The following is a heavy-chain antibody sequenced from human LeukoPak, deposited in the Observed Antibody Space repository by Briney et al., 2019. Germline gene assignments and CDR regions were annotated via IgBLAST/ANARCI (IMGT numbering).Heavy chain of an antibody. V-gene: IGHV1-8*02. CDR1: GYTFTSYG. J-gene: IGHJ6*02. Sequence: ASVKVSCKASGYTFTSYGISWVRQATGQGLEWMGWMNPNSGNTGYAQKFQGRVTMTRNTSISTAYMELSSLRSEDTAVYYCARARPNYYYYYGMDVWGQGTTVTVSS. CDR3: ARARPNYYYYYGMDV. CDR2: MNPNSGNT.